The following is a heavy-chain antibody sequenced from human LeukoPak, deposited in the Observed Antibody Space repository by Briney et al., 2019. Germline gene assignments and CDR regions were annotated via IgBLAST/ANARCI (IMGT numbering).Heavy chain of an antibody. Sequence: GGSLRLSCAASGFTFSSYAMHWVRQAPGKGLEWVSSISSSSSYIYYADSVKGRFTISRDNAKNSLYLQMNSLRAEDTALYYCAKGSDSSSWYFFDSWGQGTLVTVSS. CDR1: GFTFSSYA. D-gene: IGHD6-13*01. V-gene: IGHV3-21*04. CDR2: ISSSSSYI. J-gene: IGHJ4*02. CDR3: AKGSDSSSWYFFDS.